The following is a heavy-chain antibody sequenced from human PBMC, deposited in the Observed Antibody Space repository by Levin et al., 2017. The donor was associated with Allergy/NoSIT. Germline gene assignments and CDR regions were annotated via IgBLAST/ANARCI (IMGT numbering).Heavy chain of an antibody. CDR1: GFTFSNAW. J-gene: IGHJ4*02. CDR3: TTVASGWFSPSDY. CDR2: IKSKSDGGTT. Sequence: GGSLRLSCAASGFTFSNAWMSWVRQAPGKGLEWVGRIKSKSDGGTTDYAAPVKGRFTISRDDSKNTLYLQMNSLKTEDTAVYYCTTVASGWFSPSDYWGQGMLVTVSS. V-gene: IGHV3-15*01. D-gene: IGHD6-19*01.